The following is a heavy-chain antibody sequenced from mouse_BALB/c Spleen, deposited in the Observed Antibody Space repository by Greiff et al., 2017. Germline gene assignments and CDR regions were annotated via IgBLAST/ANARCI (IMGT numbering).Heavy chain of an antibody. CDR1: GYTFTSYT. J-gene: IGHJ4*01. Sequence: VHLVESGAELARPGASVKMSCKASGYTFTSYTMHWVKQRPGQGLEWIGYINPSSGYTNYNQKFKDKATLTADKSSSTAYMQLSSLTSEDSAVYYCARRGSAYYDYDVRAMDYWGQGTSVTVSS. V-gene: IGHV1-4*01. CDR2: INPSSGYT. CDR3: ARRGSAYYDYDVRAMDY. D-gene: IGHD2-4*01.